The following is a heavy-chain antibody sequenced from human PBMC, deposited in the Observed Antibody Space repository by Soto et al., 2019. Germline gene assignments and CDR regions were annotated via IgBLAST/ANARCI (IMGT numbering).Heavy chain of an antibody. CDR1: GFTFSSYA. V-gene: IGHV3-23*01. J-gene: IGHJ3*02. Sequence: GGSLRLSCVASGFTFSSYAMSWVRQAPGKGLVWVSGVSGSGGSTYYADSVKGRVTISRDNSKNTLYLQMNSLRAEDTAVYYCAKGWDSSGYYSSPHDAFDIWGQGTVVTVSS. D-gene: IGHD3-22*01. CDR3: AKGWDSSGYYSSPHDAFDI. CDR2: VSGSGGST.